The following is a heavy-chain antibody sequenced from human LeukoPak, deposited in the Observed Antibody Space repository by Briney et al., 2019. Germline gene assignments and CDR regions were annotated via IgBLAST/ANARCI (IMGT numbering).Heavy chain of an antibody. CDR3: ARDDVVVPAAMYYYYGMDV. Sequence: GGSLRLSCAASGFTFSSYWMSWVRQAPGKGLEWVANIKQDGSEKYYVDSVKGRFTISRDNAKNSLYLQMNSLRAEDTAVYYCARDDVVVPAAMYYYYGMDVWGKGTTVTVSS. CDR2: IKQDGSEK. CDR1: GFTFSSYW. V-gene: IGHV3-7*03. J-gene: IGHJ6*04. D-gene: IGHD2-2*01.